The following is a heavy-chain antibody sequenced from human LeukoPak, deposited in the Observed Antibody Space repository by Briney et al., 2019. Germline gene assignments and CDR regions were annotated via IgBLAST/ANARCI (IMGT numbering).Heavy chain of an antibody. CDR2: ISGSGGST. D-gene: IGHD3-10*01. CDR1: GFTFSSYA. Sequence: GGSLRLSCTASGFTFSSYAMSWVRQAPGKGLEWVSAISGSGGSTYYADSVKGRFAISRDNSKNTLYLQMNSPRAEDTAVYYCAGLWFGEFDFDYWGQGTLVTVSS. CDR3: AGLWFGEFDFDY. J-gene: IGHJ4*02. V-gene: IGHV3-23*01.